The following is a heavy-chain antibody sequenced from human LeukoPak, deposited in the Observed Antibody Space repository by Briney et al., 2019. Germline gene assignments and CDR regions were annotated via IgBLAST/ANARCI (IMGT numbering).Heavy chain of an antibody. CDR2: ISAYNGNT. Sequence: APVKVSCKASGYSFTSHYMHWVRQAPGQGLEWMGWISAYNGNTNYAQKLQGRVTMTTDTSTSTAYMELRSLRSDDTAVYYCARCSSGWYGPYYYMDVWGKGTTVTVSS. J-gene: IGHJ6*03. CDR1: GYSFTSHY. V-gene: IGHV1-18*04. CDR3: ARCSSGWYGPYYYMDV. D-gene: IGHD6-19*01.